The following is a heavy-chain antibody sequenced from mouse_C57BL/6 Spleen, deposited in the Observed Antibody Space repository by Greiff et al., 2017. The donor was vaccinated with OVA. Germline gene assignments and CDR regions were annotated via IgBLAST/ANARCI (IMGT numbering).Heavy chain of an antibody. D-gene: IGHD2-14*01. V-gene: IGHV1-42*01. Sequence: VQLKQSGPELVKPGASVKISCKASGYSFTGYYMNWVKQSPEKSLEWIGEINPSTGGTTYNQKFKAKATLTVDKSSSTAYMQLKSLTSEDSAVYYCARWYEGYWGQGTTLTVSS. CDR3: ARWYEGY. CDR2: INPSTGGT. CDR1: GYSFTGYY. J-gene: IGHJ2*01.